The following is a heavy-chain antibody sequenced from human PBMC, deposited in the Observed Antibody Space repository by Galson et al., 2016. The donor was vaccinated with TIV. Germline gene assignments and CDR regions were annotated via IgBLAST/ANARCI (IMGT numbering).Heavy chain of an antibody. CDR3: ARGATSDWPFDY. D-gene: IGHD6-19*01. CDR1: GYTFTTYA. V-gene: IGHV1-3*01. J-gene: IGHJ4*02. Sequence: SVKDSCKASGYTFTTYAIHWVRQAPGHGLEWMGWINAGNGDTKYSQKFQGRVTISRDTSASTAYMELSSLTSEDAAMYYCARGATSDWPFDYWGQATLVTVSS. CDR2: INAGNGDT.